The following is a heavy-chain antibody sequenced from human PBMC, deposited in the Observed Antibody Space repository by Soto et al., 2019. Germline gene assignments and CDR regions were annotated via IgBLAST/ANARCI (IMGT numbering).Heavy chain of an antibody. Sequence: QVQLVQSGAEVKNTGASVKVSCKASGYTFTNYYIHWVRQAPGQGLEWREIIKPNGGSTNYAQKCKGRVTLARDTFTSTVYMELSSIRSEDTAIDYCARGIAAGDYWGQGTLVTVSS. CDR1: GYTFTNYY. CDR3: ARGIAAGDY. J-gene: IGHJ4*02. V-gene: IGHV1-46*01. D-gene: IGHD6-13*01. CDR2: IKPNGGST.